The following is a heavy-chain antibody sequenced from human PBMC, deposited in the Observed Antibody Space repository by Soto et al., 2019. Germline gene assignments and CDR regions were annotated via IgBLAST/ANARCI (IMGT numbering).Heavy chain of an antibody. Sequence: QVQLVQSGAEVKKPGASVKVSCKASGYTFTSYYMHWVRQAPGQGLEWMGIINPSGGSTSYAQKFQGSVTMTRDTTTSTVHMELSSLRSEDTAVYYCARVDCSGGSCYSIDYWGQGTLVTVSS. CDR2: INPSGGST. V-gene: IGHV1-46*03. D-gene: IGHD2-15*01. CDR3: ARVDCSGGSCYSIDY. CDR1: GYTFTSYY. J-gene: IGHJ4*02.